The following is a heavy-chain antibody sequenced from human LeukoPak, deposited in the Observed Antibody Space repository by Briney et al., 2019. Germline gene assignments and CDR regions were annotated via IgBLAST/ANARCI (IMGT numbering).Heavy chain of an antibody. CDR1: GGSISSFY. CDR2: IDYTGST. V-gene: IGHV4-59*08. Sequence: SETLSDTCSLPGGSISSFYWSWIRQPPGKRLEWIGYIDYTGSTKLNPSHKSRLTISVDTSTNQFSLRLRSVTAADTAVYYCARVLRFGPFFDKWGPG. CDR3: ARVLRFGPFFDK. J-gene: IGHJ4*02. D-gene: IGHD3-3*01.